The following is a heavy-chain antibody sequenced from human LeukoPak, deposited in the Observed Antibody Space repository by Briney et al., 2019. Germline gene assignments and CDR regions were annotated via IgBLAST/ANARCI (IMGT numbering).Heavy chain of an antibody. CDR1: GFTFSSYW. Sequence: GGSLRLSCAASGFTFSSYWMSWVRQAPGKGLEWVAVIWYDGSNKYYADSVKGRFTISRDNSKNTLYLQMNSLRAEDTAVYYCAREGGRYSYGYDPLDYWGQGTLVTVSS. CDR3: AREGGRYSYGYDPLDY. D-gene: IGHD5-18*01. V-gene: IGHV3-33*08. J-gene: IGHJ4*02. CDR2: IWYDGSNK.